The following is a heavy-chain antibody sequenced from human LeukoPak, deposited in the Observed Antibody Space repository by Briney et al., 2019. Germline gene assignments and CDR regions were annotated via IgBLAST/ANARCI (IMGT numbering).Heavy chain of an antibody. CDR3: AKGFKYYYDSSGPLD. CDR2: ISGSVGST. J-gene: IGHJ4*02. Sequence: GGSLRLSCAASGFTFSSYAMSWVRQAPGKGLEWVSAISGSVGSTYYADSVKGRFTISRDNSKNTLYLQMNSLRAEDTAVYYCAKGFKYYYDSSGPLDWGQGTLVTVSS. D-gene: IGHD3-22*01. V-gene: IGHV3-23*01. CDR1: GFTFSSYA.